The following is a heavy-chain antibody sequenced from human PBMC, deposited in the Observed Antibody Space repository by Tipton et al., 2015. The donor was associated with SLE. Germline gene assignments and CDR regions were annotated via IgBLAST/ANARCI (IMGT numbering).Heavy chain of an antibody. V-gene: IGHV3-30*02. CDR3: ARDRDSSWYRFDY. Sequence: SLRLSCAASGFTFSSYGMHWVRQAPGKGLEWVAFIRYDGSNKYYADSVKGRFTISRDNSKNTPYLQMNSLRAEDTAVYYCARDRDSSWYRFDYWGQGTLVTVSS. D-gene: IGHD6-13*01. CDR1: GFTFSSYG. J-gene: IGHJ4*02. CDR2: IRYDGSNK.